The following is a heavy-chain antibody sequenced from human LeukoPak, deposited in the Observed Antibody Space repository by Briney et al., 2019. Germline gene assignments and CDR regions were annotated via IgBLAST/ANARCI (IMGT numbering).Heavy chain of an antibody. Sequence: GGSLRLSCAASGFTFSGYSLNWVRQAPGKGLEWVSAISGSGGSTYYADSVKGRFTISRDNSKNTLYLQMNSLRAEDTAVYYCAKDLGLFPNDAFDIWGQGTMVTVSS. CDR1: GFTFSGYS. D-gene: IGHD3-22*01. J-gene: IGHJ3*02. CDR3: AKDLGLFPNDAFDI. CDR2: ISGSGGST. V-gene: IGHV3-23*01.